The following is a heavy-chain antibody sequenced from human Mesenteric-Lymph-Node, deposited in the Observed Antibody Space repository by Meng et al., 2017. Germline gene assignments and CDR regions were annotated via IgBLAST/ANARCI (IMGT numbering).Heavy chain of an antibody. V-gene: IGHV3-11*01. CDR3: ARDGRHRRFDS. Sequence: LLGTGGSLVKPGGSLGLSCVGSGFRVSDDTMAWIRQAPGKGLEWISYISIGGSIIYYADSVKGRFTISRDDAKNSVYLHMNSLRAEDTAVYYCARDGRHRRFDSWGQGTLVTVSS. CDR1: GFRVSDDT. CDR2: ISIGGSII. D-gene: IGHD1-26*01. J-gene: IGHJ5*01.